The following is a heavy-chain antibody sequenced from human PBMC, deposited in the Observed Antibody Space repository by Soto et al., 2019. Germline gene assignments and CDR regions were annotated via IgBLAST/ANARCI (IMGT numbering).Heavy chain of an antibody. J-gene: IGHJ4*02. Sequence: SETLSLTCPFSGVSFSIGFHYLIWIRQPPGKGLEWIGNIYYSGSTNYNPSLKSRVTISVDTSKNQFSLKLNTVTAADTAVYYCARRPATALYYFDYWGQGTLVTVSS. CDR2: IYYSGST. CDR3: ARRPATALYYFDY. CDR1: GVSFSIGFHY. V-gene: IGHV4-61*01. D-gene: IGHD2-21*02.